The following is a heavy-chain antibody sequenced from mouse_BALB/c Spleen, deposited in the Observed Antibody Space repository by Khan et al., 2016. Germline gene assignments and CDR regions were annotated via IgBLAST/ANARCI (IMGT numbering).Heavy chain of an antibody. Sequence: IQLVQSGADLVKPGASVRLSCTASGFTFKDTYMHWVKQSPEKGLDWIGRIDPANGTSRYGPKFPGKATITTDTSSNTADLHLSSLTSEDTAVYDCALEDGPDYFDYWGQGTTLTVSS. J-gene: IGHJ2*01. CDR1: GFTFKDTY. V-gene: IGHV14-3*02. CDR2: IDPANGTS. D-gene: IGHD2-3*01. CDR3: ALEDGPDYFDY.